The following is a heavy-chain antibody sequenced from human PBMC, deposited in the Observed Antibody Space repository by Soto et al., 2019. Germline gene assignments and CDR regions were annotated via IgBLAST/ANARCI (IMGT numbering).Heavy chain of an antibody. CDR2: ISSSGSTI. J-gene: IGHJ4*02. CDR1: GFTFSDYY. V-gene: IGHV3-11*01. CDR3: ASTFIAAAGFWAGFDY. Sequence: GGSLRLSCAASGFTFSDYYMSWIRQAPGKGLEWVSYISSSGSTIYYADSVKGRFTISRDNAKNSLYLQMNSLRAEDTAVYYCASTFIAAAGFWAGFDYWGQGTLVTVSS. D-gene: IGHD6-13*01.